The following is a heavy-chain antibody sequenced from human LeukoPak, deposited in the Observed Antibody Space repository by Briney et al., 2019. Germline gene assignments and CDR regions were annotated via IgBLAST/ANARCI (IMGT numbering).Heavy chain of an antibody. CDR2: IYPGDSDT. Sequence: GQSLKISCKGSGYSFTSYWICWVRQMPGKGLERMGIIYPGDSDTRYSPSFQGQVTISADKSISTAYLQWSSLKASDTAMYYCARSPTKQQLVPGSWFDPWGQGTLVTVSS. CDR3: ARSPTKQQLVPGSWFDP. V-gene: IGHV5-51*01. D-gene: IGHD6-13*01. J-gene: IGHJ5*02. CDR1: GYSFTSYW.